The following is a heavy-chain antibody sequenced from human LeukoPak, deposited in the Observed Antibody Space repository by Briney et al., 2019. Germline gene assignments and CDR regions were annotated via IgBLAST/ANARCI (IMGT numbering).Heavy chain of an antibody. Sequence: ASVKVSCKASGYTFTSYDINWVRQATGQGLEWMGWMNPNSGGTNYAQKFQGRVTMTRDTSISTAYMELSRLRSDDTAVYYCARGHAFDIWGQGTMVTVSS. J-gene: IGHJ3*02. CDR2: MNPNSGGT. V-gene: IGHV1-2*02. CDR1: GYTFTSYD. CDR3: ARGHAFDI.